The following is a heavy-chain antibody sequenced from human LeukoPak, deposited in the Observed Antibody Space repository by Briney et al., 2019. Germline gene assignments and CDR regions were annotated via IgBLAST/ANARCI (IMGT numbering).Heavy chain of an antibody. D-gene: IGHD2-2*01. V-gene: IGHV1-18*01. CDR2: TNVNSGKT. J-gene: IGHJ4*02. CDR3: ARAVPAADY. CDR1: GYAFTSNG. Sequence: GASVTVSCKASGYAFTSNGFSWVRQAPGQGLEWMGWTNVNSGKTTYVQKFQDRVTMTTDTSTSTAYMELRSLTSDDTAVYYCARAVPAADYWGQGTLVTVSA.